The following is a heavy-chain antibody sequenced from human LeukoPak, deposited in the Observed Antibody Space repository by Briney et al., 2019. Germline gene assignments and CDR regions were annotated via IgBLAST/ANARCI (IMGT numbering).Heavy chain of an antibody. CDR1: GGSFSGYY. J-gene: IGHJ4*02. V-gene: IGHV4-34*01. CDR3: ARVTSTSDTFDY. D-gene: IGHD2-2*01. CDR2: INHRGST. Sequence: SETLSLTCAVYGGSFSGYYWSWIRQPPGKGLEWIGEINHRGSTNYNPSLKSRVTISVDTSKNQFSLKLSSVTAADTAVYYCARVTSTSDTFDYWGQGTLVTVSS.